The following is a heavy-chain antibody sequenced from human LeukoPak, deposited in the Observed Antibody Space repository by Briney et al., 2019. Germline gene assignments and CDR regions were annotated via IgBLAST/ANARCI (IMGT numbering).Heavy chain of an antibody. Sequence: PGRSLRLSCAASGFTFSSYGMHWVRQAPGKGLEWVAVISYDGSNKYYADSVKGRFTISRDNSKNTLYLQMNSLRAEDTAVYYCAKDYGYGMDVWGQGTTVIVSS. CDR3: AKDYGYGMDV. J-gene: IGHJ6*02. D-gene: IGHD3-10*01. CDR1: GFTFSSYG. CDR2: ISYDGSNK. V-gene: IGHV3-30*18.